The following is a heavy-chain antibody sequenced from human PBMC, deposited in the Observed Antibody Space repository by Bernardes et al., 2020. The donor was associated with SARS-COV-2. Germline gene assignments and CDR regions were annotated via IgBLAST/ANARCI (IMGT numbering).Heavy chain of an antibody. J-gene: IGHJ4*02. CDR2: ISYEGRTE. D-gene: IGHD6-6*01. V-gene: IGHV3-30*19. Sequence: GGSLRLSCAASGFTFSRFAMHWVRQAPGKGLEWVAIISYEGRTEYNADSVKGRFTISRDNSKNSIFLQMNSLRTEDTGVYYCARETHESTSSYFDNWGQGTLVTVSS. CDR3: ARETHESTSSYFDN. CDR1: GFTFSRFA.